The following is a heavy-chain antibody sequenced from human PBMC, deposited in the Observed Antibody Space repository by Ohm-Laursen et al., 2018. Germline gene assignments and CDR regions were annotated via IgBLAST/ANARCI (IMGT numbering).Heavy chain of an antibody. CDR3: ARDLGGGSGYSYGQQDY. CDR1: GFTFSSHG. V-gene: IGHV3-33*01. CDR2: IWYDGSNK. J-gene: IGHJ4*02. D-gene: IGHD5-18*01. Sequence: SLRLSCSAPGFTFSSHGMHWVRQAPGKGLEWVAVIWYDGSNKYYADSVKGRFTIPRDNSKNTLSLQMNSLRAEDTAVYYCARDLGGGSGYSYGQQDYWGQGTLVTVSS.